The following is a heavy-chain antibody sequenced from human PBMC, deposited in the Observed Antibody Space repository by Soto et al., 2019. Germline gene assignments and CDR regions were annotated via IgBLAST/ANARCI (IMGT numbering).Heavy chain of an antibody. CDR2: INVYNGNT. D-gene: IGHD3-10*01. CDR1: GYTFTNYG. J-gene: IGHJ5*02. Sequence: GASVKVSCKASGYTFTNYGISCVRQAPGQGLEWMGWINVYNGNTKYAQKVQGRVTMTIDTSTSTAYMELRSLRSDDTAVYYCARGVGSGSYYNQYNWFDPWGQGTLVTVSS. CDR3: ARGVGSGSYYNQYNWFDP. V-gene: IGHV1-18*01.